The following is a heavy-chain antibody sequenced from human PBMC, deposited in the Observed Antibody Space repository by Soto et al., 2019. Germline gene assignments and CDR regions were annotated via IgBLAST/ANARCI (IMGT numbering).Heavy chain of an antibody. J-gene: IGHJ4*02. CDR3: ARDYPSTTDNHKTTFDY. Sequence: SVKVSCKASGGTFSSYAISWVRQAPGQGLEWMGGIIPIFGTANYAQKFQGRVTITADESTSTAYMELSSLRSEDTAVYYCARDYPSTTDNHKTTFDYWGQGTLVTVSS. D-gene: IGHD1-1*01. CDR2: IIPIFGTA. CDR1: GGTFSSYA. V-gene: IGHV1-69*13.